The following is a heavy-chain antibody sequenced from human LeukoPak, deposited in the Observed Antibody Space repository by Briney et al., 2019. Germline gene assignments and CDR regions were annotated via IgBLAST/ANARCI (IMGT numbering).Heavy chain of an antibody. CDR1: GFTFSNAW. J-gene: IGHJ5*02. Sequence: PGGSLRLSCAASGFTFSNAWMSWVRQAPGKGLEWVGRIKSKTDGGTTDYAAPVKGRFTISRDDSKNTLCLQMNSLKTEDTAVYYCTTDHPNYDSSGYMSAWGQGTLVTVSS. V-gene: IGHV3-15*01. CDR2: IKSKTDGGTT. D-gene: IGHD3-22*01. CDR3: TTDHPNYDSSGYMSA.